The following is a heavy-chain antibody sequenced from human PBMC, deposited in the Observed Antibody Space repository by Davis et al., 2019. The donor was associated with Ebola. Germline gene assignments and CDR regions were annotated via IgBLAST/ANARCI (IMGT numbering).Heavy chain of an antibody. CDR3: ARVQYYDFWSGYYDYYYYYMDV. V-gene: IGHV4-31*03. J-gene: IGHJ6*03. Sequence: PSETLSLTCTVSGGSISSGGYYWSWIRQHPGKGLDWIGYIYYSGSTYYNPSLKSRVTISVDTSKNQFSLKLSSVTAADTAVYYCARVQYYDFWSGYYDYYYYYMDVWGKGTTVTVSS. CDR2: IYYSGST. D-gene: IGHD3-3*01. CDR1: GGSISSGGYY.